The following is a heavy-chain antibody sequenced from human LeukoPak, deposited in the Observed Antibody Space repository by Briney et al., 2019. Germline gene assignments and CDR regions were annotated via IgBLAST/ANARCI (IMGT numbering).Heavy chain of an antibody. D-gene: IGHD3-10*01. Sequence: SETLSLTCTVSGASISTSYWYWIRQPPGKGPEWIGYIHYSGGTTYHPSLKSRVTVSVDTSKNQFSLKLNSVTAADTAVYYCARARFGELQYFDYWGQGTLVTVSS. CDR3: ARARFGELQYFDY. CDR1: GASISTSY. CDR2: IHYSGGT. J-gene: IGHJ4*02. V-gene: IGHV4-59*01.